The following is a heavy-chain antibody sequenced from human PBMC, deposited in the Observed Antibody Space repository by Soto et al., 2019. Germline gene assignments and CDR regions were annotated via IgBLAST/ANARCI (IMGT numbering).Heavy chain of an antibody. Sequence: GGSLRLSCAASGVSFSIDSMGWVRQAPGKGLEWVSSISSSGSFMNYADSVKGRFTISRDNAKNSLYLQMSGLKDEDTAVYYCARDPPTGTTLDWVDSWGQGTLVTVSS. CDR1: GVSFSIDS. CDR3: ARDPPTGTTLDWVDS. D-gene: IGHD1-7*01. J-gene: IGHJ5*01. V-gene: IGHV3-21*01. CDR2: ISSSGSFM.